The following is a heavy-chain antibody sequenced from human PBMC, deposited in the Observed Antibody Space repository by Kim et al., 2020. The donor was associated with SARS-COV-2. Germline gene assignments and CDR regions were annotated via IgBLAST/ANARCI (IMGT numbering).Heavy chain of an antibody. V-gene: IGHV3-11*06. J-gene: IGHJ5*02. CDR3: ARVLAAALGGFDP. CDR1: GFTFSDYY. CDR2: ISSSSSYT. D-gene: IGHD6-13*01. Sequence: GGSLRLSCAASGFTFSDYYMSWIRQAPGKGLEWVSYISSSSSYTNYADSVKGRFTISRDNAKNSLYLQMNSLRAEDTAVYYCARVLAAALGGFDPWGQGTLVTVSS.